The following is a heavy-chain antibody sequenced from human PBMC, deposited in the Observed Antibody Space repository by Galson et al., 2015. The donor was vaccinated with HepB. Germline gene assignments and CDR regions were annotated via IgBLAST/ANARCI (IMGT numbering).Heavy chain of an antibody. CDR2: ISSDSTYT. Sequence: SLRLSCAASGFTLSDYYMTWIRQAPGKGLEWLSFISSDSTYTDYADSVKGRFTISRDNAKNSLYLQMNSLRADDTGLYYCARDRVDTAMIWDYQYYGMDVWGQGTPVTVSS. CDR1: GFTLSDYY. D-gene: IGHD5-18*01. CDR3: ARDRVDTAMIWDYQYYGMDV. V-gene: IGHV3-11*06. J-gene: IGHJ6*02.